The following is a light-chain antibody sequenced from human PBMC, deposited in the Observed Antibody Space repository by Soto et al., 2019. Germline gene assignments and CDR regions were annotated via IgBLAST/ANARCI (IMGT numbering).Light chain of an antibody. CDR2: LGS. CDR3: MQALQTPFT. CDR1: QSLLYSNGYNY. V-gene: IGKV2-28*01. Sequence: DIVMTQSPLSLPVTPGEPASISCRSSQSLLYSNGYNYLDWYLQKPGQSPQLLIYLGSNRASWVPDRFSGSVSGTDFTLKISRVEAEDVGVYYCMQALQTPFTFGPGTKVNIK. J-gene: IGKJ3*01.